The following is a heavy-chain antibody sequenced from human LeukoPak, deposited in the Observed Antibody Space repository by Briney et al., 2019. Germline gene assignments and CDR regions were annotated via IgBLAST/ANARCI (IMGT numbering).Heavy chain of an antibody. Sequence: SETLSLTCIVSGYSISSNYYWGWIRQPPGKGLEWIGSIYHSGSTYYNPSLKSRVTISVDTSKNQFSLKLRSVTAADTAVYFCARDVVAAAGSFDYWGQGTQVTVSS. D-gene: IGHD6-13*01. CDR2: IYHSGST. CDR3: ARDVVAAAGSFDY. V-gene: IGHV4-38-2*02. J-gene: IGHJ4*02. CDR1: GYSISSNYY.